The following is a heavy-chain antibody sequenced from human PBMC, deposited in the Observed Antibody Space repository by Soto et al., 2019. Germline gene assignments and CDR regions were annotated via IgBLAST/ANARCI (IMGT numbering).Heavy chain of an antibody. CDR2: IYPGDHET. D-gene: IGHD6-13*01. CDR3: ARSPRSSPYFDY. Sequence: PGESLKISCQSSGYTFSNFWIGWVRQLPGKGLEWMGIIYPGDHETRYSPSFHGKVTISADRSINTAYLQWNSLEASDTAFYFCARSPRSSPYFDYWGRGALVTVSS. J-gene: IGHJ4*02. V-gene: IGHV5-51*01. CDR1: GYTFSNFW.